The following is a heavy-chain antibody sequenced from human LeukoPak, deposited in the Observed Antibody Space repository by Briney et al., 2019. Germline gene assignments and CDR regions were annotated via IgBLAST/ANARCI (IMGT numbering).Heavy chain of an antibody. V-gene: IGHV4-59*01. Sequence: SETLSLTCTVSGGSTSSYYWSWIRQPPGKGLEWIGYIYYSGSTNYNPSLKSRVTISVDTSKNQFSPKLSSVTAADTAVYYCARARRRGYSYVFDYWGQGTLVTVSS. CDR3: ARARRRGYSYVFDY. CDR1: GGSTSSYY. J-gene: IGHJ4*02. D-gene: IGHD5-18*01. CDR2: IYYSGST.